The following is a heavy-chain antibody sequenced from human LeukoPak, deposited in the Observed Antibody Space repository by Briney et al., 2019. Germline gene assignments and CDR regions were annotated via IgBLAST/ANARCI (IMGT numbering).Heavy chain of an antibody. J-gene: IGHJ4*02. CDR1: GFTFSSYG. D-gene: IGHD1-26*01. CDR3: AKEDRWGIVGANHADY. V-gene: IGHV3-23*01. Sequence: GGTLRLSCAASGFTFSSYGMSWVRQAPGKGLEWVSAISGSGGSTYYADSVKGRFTISRDNSKNTLYLQMNSLRAGDTAVYYCAKEDRWGIVGANHADYWGQGTLVTVSS. CDR2: ISGSGGST.